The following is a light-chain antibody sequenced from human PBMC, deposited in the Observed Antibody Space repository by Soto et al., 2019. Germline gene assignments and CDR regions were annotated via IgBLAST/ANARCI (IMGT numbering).Light chain of an antibody. CDR1: SSDVGGYNY. CDR3: SSFAGGGNPVL. V-gene: IGLV2-8*01. J-gene: IGLJ2*01. CDR2: EVT. Sequence: QAVLTQPPSASGSLGQSVTISCTGTSSDVGGYNYVSGHQNNPGKAHTLMIYEVTKRTSGVPDRFSGSKSGNTASLTDSGLQAEDEADYYCSSFAGGGNPVLFGGGTKLTVL.